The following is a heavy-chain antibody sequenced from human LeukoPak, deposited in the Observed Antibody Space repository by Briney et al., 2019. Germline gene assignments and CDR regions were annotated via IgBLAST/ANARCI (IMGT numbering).Heavy chain of an antibody. V-gene: IGHV1-18*04. J-gene: IGHJ4*02. Sequence: ASVKVSCKASGYTFTGYYMHWVRQAPGQGLEWMGWISAYNGNTNYAQKLQGRVTMTTDTSTSTAYMELRSLRSDDTAVYYCARGSSTTGYGNFDYWGQGTLVTVSS. D-gene: IGHD1-1*01. CDR3: ARGSSTTGYGNFDY. CDR1: GYTFTGYY. CDR2: ISAYNGNT.